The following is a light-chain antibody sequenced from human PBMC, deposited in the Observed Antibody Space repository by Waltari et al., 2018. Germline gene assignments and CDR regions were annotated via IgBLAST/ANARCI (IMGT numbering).Light chain of an antibody. CDR2: WSS. V-gene: IGKV4-1*01. CDR3: QQYYSTPLA. J-gene: IGKJ1*01. Sequence: DIVMTQSPDSLAVSLGERATINFKSSQSVLYSSNSKNYLAWYQQKPGQPPKLFIYWSSNRESGVPDRFSGSGSGTDFTLASTILQAEEVAVYICQQYYSTPLAFGQGTQVEIK. CDR1: QSVLYSSNSKNY.